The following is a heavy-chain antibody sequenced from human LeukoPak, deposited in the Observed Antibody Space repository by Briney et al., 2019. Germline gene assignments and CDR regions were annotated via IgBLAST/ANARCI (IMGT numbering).Heavy chain of an antibody. Sequence: SETLPLTCTVSGGSMSFYYWSWIRQSPGKGLECIGYIYYSGSTYYNPSLKSRVTISVDTSKNQFSLNLDSVTAADTAVYYCARRAGIGQAYFDYWGQGTLVTVSS. CDR3: ARRAGIGQAYFDY. D-gene: IGHD6-13*01. CDR2: IYYSGST. CDR1: GGSMSFYY. V-gene: IGHV4-59*08. J-gene: IGHJ4*02.